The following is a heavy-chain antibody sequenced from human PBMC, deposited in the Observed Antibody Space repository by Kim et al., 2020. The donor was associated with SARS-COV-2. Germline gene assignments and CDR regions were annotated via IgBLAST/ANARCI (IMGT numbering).Heavy chain of an antibody. J-gene: IGHJ1*01. D-gene: IGHD3-10*01. CDR2: INHSGRT. CDR3: SRRLSNTSGWGSHYCDL. Sequence: SETLSLTCAVYGGSFSGYYWSWIRQPPGKGLEWIGEINHSGRTNYNPSLKSRITISVDTSKNQFALKLTSVTAAAAALYFCSRRLSNTSGWGSHYCDLWGQGILVTISS. CDR1: GGSFSGYY. V-gene: IGHV4-34*01.